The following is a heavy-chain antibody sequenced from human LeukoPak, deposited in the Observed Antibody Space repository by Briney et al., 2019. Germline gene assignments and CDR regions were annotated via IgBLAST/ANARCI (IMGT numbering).Heavy chain of an antibody. V-gene: IGHV1-69*05. J-gene: IGHJ4*02. Sequence: GASVKVSCKASGGTFSSYAISWVRQAPGQGLEWMGGIIPIFGTANYAQKFQGRVTITTDKSTSTAYMELSSLRSEDTAVYYCAFVPRSSWSQTYYFDYWGQGTLVTASS. CDR3: AFVPRSSWSQTYYFDY. CDR2: IIPIFGTA. D-gene: IGHD6-13*01. CDR1: GGTFSSYA.